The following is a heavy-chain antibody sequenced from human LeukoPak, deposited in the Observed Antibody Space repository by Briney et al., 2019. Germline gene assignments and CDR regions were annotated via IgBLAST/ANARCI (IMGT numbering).Heavy chain of an antibody. D-gene: IGHD6-13*01. CDR3: ARDVSAAGTVWWFDP. CDR1: GDSISRYY. CDR2: IYYSGST. V-gene: IGHV4-59*01. Sequence: PSETLSLTCTVSGDSISRYYWSWIRQPPGKGLEWIGYIYYSGSTNYNPSLKSRVTISVDTSKNQSSLKLSSVTAADTAVYYCARDVSAAGTVWWFDPWGQGTLVTVSS. J-gene: IGHJ5*02.